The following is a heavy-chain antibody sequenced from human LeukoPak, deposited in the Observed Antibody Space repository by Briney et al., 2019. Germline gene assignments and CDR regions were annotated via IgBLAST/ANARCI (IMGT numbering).Heavy chain of an antibody. CDR1: GFTFTSYA. Sequence: PGGSLRLSCAASGFTFTSYAMSWVRQAPGMGLEWVSALSTSGGSTYYADSVKGRFTISRDNSKNTLYLQMHSLRAEDTAVYYCAKMAGVRGGVPPFDYWGQGTLVTVSS. V-gene: IGHV3-23*01. D-gene: IGHD3-10*01. CDR2: LSTSGGST. CDR3: AKMAGVRGGVPPFDY. J-gene: IGHJ4*02.